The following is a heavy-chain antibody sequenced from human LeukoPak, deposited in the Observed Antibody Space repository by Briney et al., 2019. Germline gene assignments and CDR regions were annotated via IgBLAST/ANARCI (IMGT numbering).Heavy chain of an antibody. CDR2: ISTYNGNT. CDR3: ARSGHVDTAMDY. D-gene: IGHD5-18*01. CDR1: GYTFTGYY. Sequence: ASVKVSCKASGYTFTGYYMHWVRQAPGQGLEWMGWISTYNGNTNYAQKLQGRVTMTTDTSTSTAYMELRSLRSDDTGVYYCARSGHVDTAMDYWGQGTLVTVSS. J-gene: IGHJ4*02. V-gene: IGHV1-18*04.